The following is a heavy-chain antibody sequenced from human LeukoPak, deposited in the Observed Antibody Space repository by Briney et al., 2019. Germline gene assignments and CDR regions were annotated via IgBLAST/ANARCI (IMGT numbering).Heavy chain of an antibody. D-gene: IGHD5-24*01. V-gene: IGHV3-13*01. J-gene: IGHJ4*02. Sequence: GGSLRLSCAASGFILSSYAMHWVRQPAGKGLEWVSALGTAGDTFYPGSVKGRFTISRDNAKKSLFLQMSSLRAEDTAIYYCARQGTPHGNFDYWGQGTLVTVSS. CDR1: GFILSSYA. CDR3: ARQGTPHGNFDY. CDR2: LGTAGDT.